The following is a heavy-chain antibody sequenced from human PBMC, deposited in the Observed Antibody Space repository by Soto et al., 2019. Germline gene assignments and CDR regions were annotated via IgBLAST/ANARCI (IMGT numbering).Heavy chain of an antibody. CDR3: ARGLGLYYFDY. J-gene: IGHJ4*02. CDR1: GGTFSSYA. V-gene: IGHV1-69*06. Sequence: GASVKVSCKASGGTFSSYAISWVRQAPGQGLEWMGGIIPIFGKANYAQKFQGRVTITADTSTSTAYMELSSLRSEDTAVYYCARGLGLYYFDYWGQGTLVTVSS. D-gene: IGHD1-26*01. CDR2: IIPIFGKA.